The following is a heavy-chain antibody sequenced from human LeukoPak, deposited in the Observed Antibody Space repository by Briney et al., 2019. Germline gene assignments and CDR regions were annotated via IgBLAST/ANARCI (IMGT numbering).Heavy chain of an antibody. J-gene: IGHJ4*02. Sequence: PGGSLRLSCTASGFTFSDYWMTWVRQAPGKGLEWVANIKQDGSQRYYVDSVRGRFTISRDNAKNSLFLQMNGLRAEDTAVYYCARRGGSSSRRSPIDYWGQGTLVTVSS. CDR1: GFTFSDYW. CDR3: ARRGGSSSRRSPIDY. D-gene: IGHD6-6*01. V-gene: IGHV3-7*01. CDR2: IKQDGSQR.